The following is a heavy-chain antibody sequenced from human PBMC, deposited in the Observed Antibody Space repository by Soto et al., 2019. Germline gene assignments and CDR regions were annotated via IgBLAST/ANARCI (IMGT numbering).Heavy chain of an antibody. CDR3: AKDGSGWYDYYYYGMDV. CDR1: GFTFSSYG. CDR2: ISYDGSNK. Sequence: QVQLVESGGGVVQPGRSLRLSCAASGFTFSSYGMHWVRQAPGKGLEWVAVISYDGSNKYYADSVKGRFTISRDNSKNTLYLQMNSLRAEDTAVYYCAKDGSGWYDYYYYGMDVWGQGTTVTVSS. D-gene: IGHD6-19*01. J-gene: IGHJ6*02. V-gene: IGHV3-30*18.